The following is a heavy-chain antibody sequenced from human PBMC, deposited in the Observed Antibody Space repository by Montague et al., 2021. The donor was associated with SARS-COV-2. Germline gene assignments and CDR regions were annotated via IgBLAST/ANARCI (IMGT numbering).Heavy chain of an antibody. Sequence: SLRLSWAASGFTLSSYWMYWVRQAPGKGLVWISRIHYDGSSTNYADSVKGRFTISRDTAKNTLYLQMNSPRAEDTAVYYCARAYYTGLYPFDYWGQGTLVTVSS. CDR3: ARAYYTGLYPFDY. CDR1: GFTLSSYW. D-gene: IGHD2-8*02. CDR2: IHYDGSST. J-gene: IGHJ4*02. V-gene: IGHV3-74*01.